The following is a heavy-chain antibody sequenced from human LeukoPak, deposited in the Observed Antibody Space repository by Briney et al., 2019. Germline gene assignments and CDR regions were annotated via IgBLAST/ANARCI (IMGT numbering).Heavy chain of an antibody. Sequence: GESLKISCKGSGYSFTNYWIAWVRQMPGKGLEWMGIINPGDSDTRYRPSFQGQVSISADKSISTAYLQWSSLKASDTAMYYCARLSSSWDFDYWGQGTLVTVSS. CDR1: GYSFTNYW. J-gene: IGHJ4*02. CDR2: INPGDSDT. CDR3: ARLSSSWDFDY. D-gene: IGHD6-13*01. V-gene: IGHV5-51*01.